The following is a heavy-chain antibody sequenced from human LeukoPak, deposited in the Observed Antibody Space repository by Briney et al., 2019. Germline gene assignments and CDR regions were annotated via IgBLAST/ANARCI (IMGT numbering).Heavy chain of an antibody. CDR3: ATLKSVYYDSSSGGY. V-gene: IGHV1-69*13. CDR1: GGTFSSYA. D-gene: IGHD3-22*01. J-gene: IGHJ4*02. Sequence: GASVKVSCKASGGTFSSYAISWVRQAPGQGLEWVGGIIPIFGTANYAQKFQGRVTITADESTSTAYMELSSLRSEDTAVYYCATLKSVYYDSSSGGYWGQGTLVTVSS. CDR2: IIPIFGTA.